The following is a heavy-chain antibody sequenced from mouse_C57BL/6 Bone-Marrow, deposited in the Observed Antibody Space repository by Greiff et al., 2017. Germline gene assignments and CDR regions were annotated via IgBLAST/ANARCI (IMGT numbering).Heavy chain of an antibody. CDR1: GYTFTSYG. CDR2: IYPRSGNT. V-gene: IGHV1-81*01. D-gene: IGHD1-1*01. Sequence: VQLQQSGAELARPGASVKLSCKASGYTFTSYGISWVKQRTGQGLEWIGEIYPRSGNTYYNEKFKGKSTLTADKSSSTAYMELRSLTSEDSAVYFCAREGDCYGSSSGFDYWGQGTTLTVSS. J-gene: IGHJ2*01. CDR3: AREGDCYGSSSGFDY.